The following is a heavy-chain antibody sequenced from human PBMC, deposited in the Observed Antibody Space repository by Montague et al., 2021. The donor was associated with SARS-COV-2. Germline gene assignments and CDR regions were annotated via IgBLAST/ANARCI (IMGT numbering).Heavy chain of an antibody. D-gene: IGHD3-22*01. CDR2: IFKNGDI. CDR3: ARDYERSLDV. V-gene: IGHV4-4*08. CDR1: GGAISNDD. J-gene: IGHJ6*02. Sequence: SETLSLTCTVSGGAISNDDWSWIRQPPGKGLEWIMNIFKNGDIDYNPSLKSRVTRSVDTSENQFSLKVTSVTAADTAVYYCARDYERSLDVWGQGTTVVVSS.